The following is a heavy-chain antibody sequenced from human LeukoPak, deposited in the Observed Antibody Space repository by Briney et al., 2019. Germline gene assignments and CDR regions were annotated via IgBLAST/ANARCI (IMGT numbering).Heavy chain of an antibody. J-gene: IGHJ4*02. CDR2: ISYDGSNK. Sequence: GGSLRLSCAASGFTFSDYYMSWIRQAPGKGLEWVAVISYDGSNKYYADSVKGRFTISRDNSKNTPYLQMNSLRAEDTAVYYCARVGQLGGYWGQGTLVTVSS. CDR3: ARVGQLGGY. D-gene: IGHD2-15*01. V-gene: IGHV3-30*01. CDR1: GFTFSDYY.